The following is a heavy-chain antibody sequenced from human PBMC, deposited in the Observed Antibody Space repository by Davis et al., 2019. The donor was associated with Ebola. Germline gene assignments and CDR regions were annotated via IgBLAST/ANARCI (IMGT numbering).Heavy chain of an antibody. CDR1: GFTFSSYG. J-gene: IGHJ4*02. CDR3: AKDLYSNSYGLCDY. D-gene: IGHD4-11*01. V-gene: IGHV3-30*02. CDR2: IRYDGSNK. Sequence: PGGSLRLSCAASGFTFSSYGMHWVRQAPGKGLEWVAFIRYDGSNKYYADSVKGRFTISRDNSKNTLYLQMNSLRAEDTAVYYCAKDLYSNSYGLCDYWGQGTLVTVSS.